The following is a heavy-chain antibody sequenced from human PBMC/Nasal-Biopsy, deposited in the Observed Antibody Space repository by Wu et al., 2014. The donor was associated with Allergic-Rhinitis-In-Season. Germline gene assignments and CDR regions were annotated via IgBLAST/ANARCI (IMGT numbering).Heavy chain of an antibody. CDR1: GFTFGTYS. Sequence: LRLSCAASGFTFGTYSMNWVRQAPGKGLEWVSSIDKSGTHIFYADSVKGRFAISRDNDRNSLFLQMHGLRVEDTALYYCARGPVHYYDSSGYGEDFDYWGQGTLVTVSS. J-gene: IGHJ4*02. D-gene: IGHD3-22*01. V-gene: IGHV3-21*04. CDR2: IDKSGTHI. CDR3: ARGPVHYYDSSGYGEDFDY.